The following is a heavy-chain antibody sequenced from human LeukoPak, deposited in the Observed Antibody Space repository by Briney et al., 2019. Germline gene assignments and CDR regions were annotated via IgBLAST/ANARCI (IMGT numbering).Heavy chain of an antibody. Sequence: GGSLRLSCAASGFSFSHYTMHWVRQAPGKGLEWVALVRYDERNKYYADSVKGRFTISRDNSKNTMYLQMNSLRPEDTALYYCAKDRECTTTSCYTYWYFDLWGRGTLVTASS. CDR1: GFSFSHYT. CDR3: AKDRECTTTSCYTYWYFDL. CDR2: VRYDERNK. J-gene: IGHJ2*01. V-gene: IGHV3-30*02. D-gene: IGHD2-2*02.